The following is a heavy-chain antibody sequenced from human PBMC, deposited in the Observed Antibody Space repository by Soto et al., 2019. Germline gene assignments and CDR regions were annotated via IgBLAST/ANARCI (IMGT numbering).Heavy chain of an antibody. J-gene: IGHJ6*02. D-gene: IGHD3-22*01. V-gene: IGHV5-51*01. CDR3: ARHGPRVYYDNSDYYSYAMDV. CDR1: GYSLTSYW. CDR2: IYPGDSDT. Sequence: GQALKISSKGSGYSLTSYWTVWVRQIPGKGLEGMWIIYPGDSDTRYRPSFQGQVTISADKSISTAYLQWSSLKASDTATYYGARHGPRVYYDNSDYYSYAMDVSGQGTTGTLSS.